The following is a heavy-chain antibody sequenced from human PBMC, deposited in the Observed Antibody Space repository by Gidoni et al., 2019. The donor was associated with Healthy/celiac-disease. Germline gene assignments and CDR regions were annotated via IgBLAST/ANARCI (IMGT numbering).Heavy chain of an antibody. V-gene: IGHV4-31*03. D-gene: IGHD6-13*01. CDR3: ARDFKGIAAAGRDYYYYGMDV. CDR1: CGSISSGGYS. J-gene: IGHJ6*02. CDR2: IYYSGST. Sequence: QVQLQESGPGLVKPSQTLSLTCTVSCGSISSGGYSWSWIRQHPGKGLEWIGYIYYSGSTYYNPSLKSRVTISVDTSKNQFSLKLSSVTAADTAVYYCARDFKGIAAAGRDYYYYGMDVWGQGTTVTVSS.